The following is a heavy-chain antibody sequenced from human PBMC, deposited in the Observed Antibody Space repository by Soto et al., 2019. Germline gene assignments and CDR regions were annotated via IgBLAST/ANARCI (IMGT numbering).Heavy chain of an antibody. CDR3: ARGGAYYDFLTGYRMDV. V-gene: IGHV3-33*01. D-gene: IGHD3-9*01. CDR1: GFTFSNYA. J-gene: IGHJ6*02. CDR2: IWYDGSNK. Sequence: GGSLRLSCAASGFTFSNYAMHWVRQAPGKGLEWVAVIWYDGSNKYYADSVKGRFTISRDNSKNTLFLQMNSLRDEDTAVYYCARGGAYYDFLTGYRMDVWGQGTTVTVSS.